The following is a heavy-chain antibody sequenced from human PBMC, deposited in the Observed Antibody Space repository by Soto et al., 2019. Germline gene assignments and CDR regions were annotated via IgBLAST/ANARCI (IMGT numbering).Heavy chain of an antibody. V-gene: IGHV1-46*01. CDR1: GDTFTDYY. CDR2: VNPSGGHT. Sequence: QVQLVQSGAEVKKPGASVKVSCKASGDTFTDYYIHWVRQAPGQGLEWMGTVNPSGGHTTYAQHFWGRMTITRNTPTTTLYRELTSLPSGATAVNYFAGGEHFLVGPAAWDSWARGPSATVSS. J-gene: IGHJ4*02. CDR3: AGGEHFLVGPAAWDS. D-gene: IGHD2-21*02.